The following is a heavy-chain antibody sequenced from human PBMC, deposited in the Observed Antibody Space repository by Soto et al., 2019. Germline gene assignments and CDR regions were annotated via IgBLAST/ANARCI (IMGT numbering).Heavy chain of an antibody. CDR3: ATPPYGGNSDMDYYYGMDV. CDR1: GFTSSSYG. J-gene: IGHJ6*02. CDR2: ISYDGSNK. D-gene: IGHD4-17*01. V-gene: IGHV3-30*03. Sequence: GGSLRLSCAASGFTSSSYGMHWVRQAPGKGLEWVAVISYDGSNKYYADSVKGRFTISRDNSKNTLYLQMNSLRAEDTAVYYCATPPYGGNSDMDYYYGMDVWGQGTTVTVSS.